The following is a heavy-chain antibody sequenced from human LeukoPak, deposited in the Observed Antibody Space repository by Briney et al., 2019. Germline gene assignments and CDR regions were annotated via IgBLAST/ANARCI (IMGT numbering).Heavy chain of an antibody. Sequence: PGGSLRLSCAASGFTFSTYAMHWVRQAPGKGLEWVAFIRSDENKKYYADSVKGRFAISRDTSKNTLYLQMNSLNAEDTAMYYCARDQGAYFYGSVLDYWGQGSLVTVCS. J-gene: IGHJ4*02. CDR3: ARDQGAYFYGSVLDY. V-gene: IGHV3-30*02. CDR2: IRSDENKK. D-gene: IGHD3-10*01. CDR1: GFTFSTYA.